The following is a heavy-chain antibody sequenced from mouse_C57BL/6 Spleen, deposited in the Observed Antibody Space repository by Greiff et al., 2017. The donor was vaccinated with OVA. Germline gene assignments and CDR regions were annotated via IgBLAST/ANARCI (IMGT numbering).Heavy chain of an antibody. Sequence: QVHVKQSGAELVKPGASVKLSCKASGYTFTSYWMHWVKQRPGQGLEWIGMIHPNSGSTNYNEKFKSKATLTVDKSSSTAYMQLSSLTSEDSAVYYCAKGGYDYGWYFDVWGTGTTVTVSS. J-gene: IGHJ1*03. CDR1: GYTFTSYW. D-gene: IGHD2-4*01. V-gene: IGHV1-64*01. CDR2: IHPNSGST. CDR3: AKGGYDYGWYFDV.